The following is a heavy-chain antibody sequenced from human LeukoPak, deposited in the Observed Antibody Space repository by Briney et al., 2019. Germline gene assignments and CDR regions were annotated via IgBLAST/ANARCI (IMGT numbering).Heavy chain of an antibody. V-gene: IGHV3-23*01. Sequence: GGSLRLSCAASGFTFGSSSISWVRQAPGKVLEWVSAITDAVGSTHYADSVKGRFTISSDNSKNTVYLQMNSLRPEDMAVYYCAKEIFSGLLYIDYWGQGTLVTVSS. D-gene: IGHD5-12*01. J-gene: IGHJ4*02. CDR2: ITDAVGST. CDR3: AKEIFSGLLYIDY. CDR1: GFTFGSSS.